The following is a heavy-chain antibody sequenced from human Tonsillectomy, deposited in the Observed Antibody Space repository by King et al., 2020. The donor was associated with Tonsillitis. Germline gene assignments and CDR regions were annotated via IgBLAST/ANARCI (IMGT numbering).Heavy chain of an antibody. CDR1: GFSLSTTGVG. D-gene: IGHD3-22*01. V-gene: IGHV2-5*01. CDR2: IYWNDDN. J-gene: IGHJ3*02. CDR3: AHTSYYDSDSFDI. Sequence: ITLKESGPTLVTPTQTLTLTCTFSGFSLSTTGVGVAWIGQPPGEALEWLALIYWNDDNLYSPSLKSRLSITTDTSKNQVVLTMTNMDPVDTATYYCAHTSYYDSDSFDIWGQGTMVTVSS.